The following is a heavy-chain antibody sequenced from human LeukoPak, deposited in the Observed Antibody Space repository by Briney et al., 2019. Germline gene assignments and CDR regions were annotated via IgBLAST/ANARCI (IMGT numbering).Heavy chain of an antibody. V-gene: IGHV4-59*08. CDR3: ASGVAYSSAWSSLFDS. J-gene: IGHJ5*01. CDR1: GGSISSYY. D-gene: IGHD6-19*01. Sequence: SETLSLTCTVSGGSISSYYWSWARQSPGEGLEWIGYIYYTGRTNYSPSLKSQVTISLDTSKNQFSLKLTSVTAADTAVYYCASGVAYSSAWSSLFDSWGQGTLVTVSS. CDR2: IYYTGRT.